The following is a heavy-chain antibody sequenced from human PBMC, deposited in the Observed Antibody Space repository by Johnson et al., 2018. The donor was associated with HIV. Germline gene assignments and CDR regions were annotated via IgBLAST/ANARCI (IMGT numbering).Heavy chain of an antibody. V-gene: IGHV3-20*04. Sequence: VQLVESGGGVVRPGGSLRLSCAASGFTFDDYDMSWVRQAPGKGLEWVSGISWNSGALGYAASVKGRFTISRDNAKNSLYLQMDSLRDEDTALYYCVKDSRMIVVVHGAFDIWGQGTMVTVSS. CDR2: ISWNSGAL. J-gene: IGHJ3*02. CDR3: VKDSRMIVVVHGAFDI. CDR1: GFTFDDYD. D-gene: IGHD3-22*01.